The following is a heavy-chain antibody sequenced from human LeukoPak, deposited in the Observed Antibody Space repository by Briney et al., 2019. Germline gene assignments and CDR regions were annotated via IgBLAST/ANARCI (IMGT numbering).Heavy chain of an antibody. Sequence: GGSLRLSCAASGFTFSRYDMHWVRQVTGKGLEWVSTIGTAGDTYYPDSVKGRFTISRENAENSLYLQMSGLRAGDTALYYCVRAPPGSRAFHYSYMDVWGKGTTVTISS. D-gene: IGHD1-26*01. CDR1: GFTFSRYD. CDR3: VRAPPGSRAFHYSYMDV. J-gene: IGHJ6*03. CDR2: IGTAGDT. V-gene: IGHV3-13*01.